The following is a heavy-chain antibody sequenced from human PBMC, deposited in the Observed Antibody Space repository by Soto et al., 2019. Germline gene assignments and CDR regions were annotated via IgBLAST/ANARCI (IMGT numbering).Heavy chain of an antibody. V-gene: IGHV4-34*01. CDR1: GASFSGYY. J-gene: IGHJ4*02. Sequence: SETLSLTCAVYGASFSGYYWTWIRQPPGTGLEWIGEINHSQSTNYNPSLKSRVTISVDTSKNQFSLKLNSMTAADSAVYYCARHNYGSGSTYFDYWGQGTLVTVSS. CDR2: INHSQST. CDR3: ARHNYGSGSTYFDY. D-gene: IGHD3-10*01.